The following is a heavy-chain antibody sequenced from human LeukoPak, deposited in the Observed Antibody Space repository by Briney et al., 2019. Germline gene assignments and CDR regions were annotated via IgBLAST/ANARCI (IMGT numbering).Heavy chain of an antibody. CDR3: AREVDCSGGTCYWFHL. CDR2: INPNSGGT. CDR1: GYTFTGYY. V-gene: IGHV1-2*04. J-gene: IGHJ5*02. Sequence: ASVKVSCKASGYTFTGYYMHWVRQAPGQGLEWMGGINPNSGGTNYAKKFQGWVTMTRDTSISTAYMPLSMLRSHDAAVYYCAREVDCSGGTCYWFHLWGQGTLVTVSS. D-gene: IGHD2-15*01.